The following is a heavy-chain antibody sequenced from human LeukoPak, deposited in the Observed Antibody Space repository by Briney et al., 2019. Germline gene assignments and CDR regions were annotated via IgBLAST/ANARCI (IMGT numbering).Heavy chain of an antibody. CDR3: ASREWELLLSGGAFDT. J-gene: IGHJ3*02. Sequence: SEALSLTCTVSGGSISSSNHYWGWIRQPPGKGLEWIGTIYYSGSTYYNPSLKSRLTISVDTSKNQFSLKLSSVTAADTALYYCASREWELLLSGGAFDTWGPGTMVTVSS. CDR2: IYYSGST. CDR1: GGSISSSNHY. D-gene: IGHD1-26*01. V-gene: IGHV4-39*01.